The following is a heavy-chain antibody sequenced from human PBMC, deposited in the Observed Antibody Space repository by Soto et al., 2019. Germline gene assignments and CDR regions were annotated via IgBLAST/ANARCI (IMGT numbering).Heavy chain of an antibody. J-gene: IGHJ4*02. Sequence: GGSLRLSCAASGFTFSSYSMNWVRQAPGKGLEWVSYISSSSSTIYYADFVKGRFAISRDNAKNSLYLQMNSLRDEDTAVYYCARDLSVGYSYGPFDYWGQGTLVTGSS. CDR1: GFTFSSYS. CDR2: ISSSSSTI. D-gene: IGHD5-18*01. CDR3: ARDLSVGYSYGPFDY. V-gene: IGHV3-48*02.